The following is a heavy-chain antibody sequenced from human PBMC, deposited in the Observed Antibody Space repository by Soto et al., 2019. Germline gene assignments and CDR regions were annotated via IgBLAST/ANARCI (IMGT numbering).Heavy chain of an antibody. CDR3: AKSLVAASHYYGMDV. J-gene: IGHJ6*02. CDR1: GFTFTSYA. V-gene: IGHV3-23*01. Sequence: EVQLLESGGDLVQPGGSLRLSCAASGFTFTSYAMSWVRQAPGEGLEWVSAISGSGGSAYYRDSVKGRITISRDNSKTTLYLQMNSLRAEDTAVYYCAKSLVAASHYYGMDVWGQGTTVTVSS. CDR2: ISGSGGSA. D-gene: IGHD6-6*01.